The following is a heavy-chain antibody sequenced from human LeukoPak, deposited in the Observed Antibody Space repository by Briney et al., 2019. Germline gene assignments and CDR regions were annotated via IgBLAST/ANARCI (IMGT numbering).Heavy chain of an antibody. V-gene: IGHV1-46*01. CDR2: INPSGGST. D-gene: IGHD3-10*01. CDR3: ARGDRPYYYGSGSYYC. CDR1: GYTFTSYY. Sequence: ASVKVSCKASGYTFTSYYMHWVRQAPGQGLEWMGIINPSGGSTSYAQKFQGRVTMTRDTSTSTVYMELSSLRSEDTAVYYCARGDRPYYYGSGSYYCWGQGTLVTVSS. J-gene: IGHJ4*02.